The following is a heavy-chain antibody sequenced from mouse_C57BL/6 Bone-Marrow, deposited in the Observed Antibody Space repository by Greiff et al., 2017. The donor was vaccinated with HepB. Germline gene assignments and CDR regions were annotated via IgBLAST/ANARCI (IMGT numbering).Heavy chain of an antibody. J-gene: IGHJ2*01. V-gene: IGHV14-4*01. CDR2: IDPENGDT. CDR3: TFSTMVTTGYFDY. CDR1: GFNIKDDY. Sequence: VQLKQSGAELVRPGASVKLSCTASGFNIKDDYMHWVKQRPEQGLEWIGWIDPENGDTEYASKFQGKATITADTSSNTAYLQLSSLTSEDTAVYYCTFSTMVTTGYFDYWGQGTTLTVSS. D-gene: IGHD2-2*01.